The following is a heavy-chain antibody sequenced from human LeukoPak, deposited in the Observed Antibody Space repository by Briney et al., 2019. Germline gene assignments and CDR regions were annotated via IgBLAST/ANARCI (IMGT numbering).Heavy chain of an antibody. V-gene: IGHV1-18*01. D-gene: IGHD3-3*01. J-gene: IGHJ5*02. CDR3: ARDSYDFWSGYYSWFDP. CDR1: GYTFTSYG. CDR2: ISAYNGNT. Sequence: ASVKVSCKASGYTFTSYGISWVRQAPGQGLEWMGWISAYNGNTNYAQKLQGRVTMTTDTSTSTAYMELRSLRSDETAVYYCARDSYDFWSGYYSWFDPWGQGTLVTVSS.